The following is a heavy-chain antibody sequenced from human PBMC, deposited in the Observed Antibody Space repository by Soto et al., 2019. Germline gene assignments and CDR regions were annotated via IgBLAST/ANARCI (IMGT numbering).Heavy chain of an antibody. D-gene: IGHD3-9*01. CDR1: GGTFSSYA. V-gene: IGHV1-69*13. CDR2: IIPIFGTA. J-gene: IGHJ3*02. CDR3: ARSLTGYYVIGDAFDI. Sequence: GASVKVSCTASGGTFSSYAIIWVRQAPGQGLEWMGGIIPIFGTANYAQKFQGRVTITADESTSTAYMELSSLRSEDTAVYYCARSLTGYYVIGDAFDIWGQGTMVTVS.